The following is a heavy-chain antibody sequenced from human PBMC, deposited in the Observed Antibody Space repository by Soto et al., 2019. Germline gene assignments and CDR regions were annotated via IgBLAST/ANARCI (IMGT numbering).Heavy chain of an antibody. D-gene: IGHD5-18*01. CDR2: IIPILGIA. Sequence: QVQLVQSGAEVKKPGSSVKVSCKASGGTFSSYTISWVRQAPGQGLEWMGRIIPILGIANYAQKFQGRVTITADKSTSTAYMELSSLRSEDTAVYYCARGAGRYSYGEGEVYYFDYWGQGTLVTVSS. CDR1: GGTFSSYT. J-gene: IGHJ4*02. CDR3: ARGAGRYSYGEGEVYYFDY. V-gene: IGHV1-69*02.